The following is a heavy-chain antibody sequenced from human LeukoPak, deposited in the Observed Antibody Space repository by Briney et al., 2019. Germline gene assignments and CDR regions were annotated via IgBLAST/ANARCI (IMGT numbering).Heavy chain of an antibody. CDR1: GGSISSYY. CDR3: ANTSRFRGVPH. D-gene: IGHD3-10*01. Sequence: PSETLSLTCTVSGGSISSYYWSWIRQPPGKGLEWIGYIYDSGSTYYNPSLKSRVTISVDTSKNQFSLKLSSVTAADTAVYYCANTSRFRGVPHWGQGTLVTVSS. CDR2: IYDSGST. V-gene: IGHV4-59*04. J-gene: IGHJ4*02.